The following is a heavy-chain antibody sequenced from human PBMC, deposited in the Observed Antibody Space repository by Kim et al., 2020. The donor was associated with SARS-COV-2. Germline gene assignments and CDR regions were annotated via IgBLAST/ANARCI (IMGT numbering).Heavy chain of an antibody. CDR2: MYYSGST. V-gene: IGHV4-59*01. D-gene: IGHD3-3*01. Sequence: SETLSLTCTVSGGPISSYYWSWIRQPPGKGLEWIGYMYYSGSTNYNPSLKSRVTISVDTSKNRFSLKLSSVTAADTAVYYCARGRTFFGVVNYFDYWGQGTLVTVSS. CDR3: ARGRTFFGVVNYFDY. CDR1: GGPISSYY. J-gene: IGHJ4*02.